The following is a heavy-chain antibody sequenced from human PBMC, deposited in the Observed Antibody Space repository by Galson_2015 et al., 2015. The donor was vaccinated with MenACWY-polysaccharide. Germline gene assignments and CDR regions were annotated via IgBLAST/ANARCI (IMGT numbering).Heavy chain of an antibody. Sequence: SLRLSCAASGFTFSSYGMHWVRQAPGKGLEWVAVISYDGSNKYYADSVKGRFTISRDNSKNTLYLQMNSLRAEDTAVYYCAKVLGVVDKRIVVVPAAYYYDDMDVWGQGTPVTVSS. V-gene: IGHV3-30*18. D-gene: IGHD2-2*01. CDR1: GFTFSSYG. J-gene: IGHJ6*02. CDR2: ISYDGSNK. CDR3: AKVLGVVDKRIVVVPAAYYYDDMDV.